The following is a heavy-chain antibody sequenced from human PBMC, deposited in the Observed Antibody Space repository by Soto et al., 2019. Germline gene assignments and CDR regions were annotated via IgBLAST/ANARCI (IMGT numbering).Heavy chain of an antibody. V-gene: IGHV3-23*01. CDR1: GFTFSSYA. Sequence: EVQLLESGGGLVQPGGSLRLSCAASGFTFSSYAMSWVRQAPGKGLEWVSTISGGTSSTYYADSVKGQFTISRDNSKNTRYLQTNSLGAEDTAVYYCAKARWAAAGTPTLAYWGQGTLVTVSP. D-gene: IGHD6-13*01. CDR3: AKARWAAAGTPTLAY. J-gene: IGHJ4*02. CDR2: ISGGTSST.